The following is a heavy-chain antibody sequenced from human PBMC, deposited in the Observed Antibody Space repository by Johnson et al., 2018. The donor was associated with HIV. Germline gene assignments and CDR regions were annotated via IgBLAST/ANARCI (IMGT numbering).Heavy chain of an antibody. D-gene: IGHD2-2*01. CDR1: GFTFDDYG. V-gene: IGHV3-20*04. J-gene: IGHJ3*02. Sequence: QLVESGGGLVQPGGSLRLSCAASGFTFDDYGMSWVRQAPGKGLEWVSGINWNGGSTGYADSVKGRFTISRDNSKNTLYLQMNSLRAEDAAVYYCARAGIVVLPAGAFDIWGQGTMVSVSS. CDR3: ARAGIVVLPAGAFDI. CDR2: INWNGGST.